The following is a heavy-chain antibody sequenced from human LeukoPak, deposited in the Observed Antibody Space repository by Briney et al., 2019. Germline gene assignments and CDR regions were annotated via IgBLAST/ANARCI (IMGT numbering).Heavy chain of an antibody. J-gene: IGHJ5*02. D-gene: IGHD4-17*01. Sequence: GGSLRLSCAASGFTFSSYGMHWVRQAPGKGLEWVAVISYDGSSKYYGDSVKGRLTISRDNAKNSLYLQMNSLRAEDTAVYYCARTAHDYGDLNWFDPWGQGTLVTVSS. CDR2: ISYDGSSK. V-gene: IGHV3-30*03. CDR1: GFTFSSYG. CDR3: ARTAHDYGDLNWFDP.